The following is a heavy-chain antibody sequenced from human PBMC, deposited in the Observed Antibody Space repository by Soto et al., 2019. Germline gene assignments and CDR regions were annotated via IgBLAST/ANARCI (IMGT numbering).Heavy chain of an antibody. CDR2: ITRSGGTT. J-gene: IGHJ4*02. Sequence: HPGGSLRLSCAASGFTFSSQEMTWVRQAPGKGLEWVSGITRSGGTTYYADSVKGRFTISRDNSKNTLYLQMNSLRAEDTAVYYCAKGGWLEVWGQGTLVTVSS. V-gene: IGHV3-23*01. CDR3: AKGGWLEV. CDR1: GFTFSSQE. D-gene: IGHD3-9*01.